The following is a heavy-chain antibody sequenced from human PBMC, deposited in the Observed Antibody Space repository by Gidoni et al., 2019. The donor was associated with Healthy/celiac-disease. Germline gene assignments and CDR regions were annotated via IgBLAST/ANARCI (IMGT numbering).Heavy chain of an antibody. V-gene: IGHV4-39*02. Sequence: QLQLQESGPGLVKPSETLSLTCTVSGGSISSSSSYWGWIRQPPGKGLEWIGSIYYSGSTYYNPSLKSRVTISVDTSKNQFSLKLSSVTAADTAVYYCAREGSEYYDFWSGYSLGHYYYYGMDVWGKGTTVTVSS. CDR3: AREGSEYYDFWSGYSLGHYYYYGMDV. CDR2: IYYSGST. D-gene: IGHD3-3*01. CDR1: GGSISSSSSY. J-gene: IGHJ6*04.